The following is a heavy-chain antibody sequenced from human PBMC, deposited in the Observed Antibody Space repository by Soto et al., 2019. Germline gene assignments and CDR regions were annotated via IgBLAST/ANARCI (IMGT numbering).Heavy chain of an antibody. V-gene: IGHV3-30-3*01. D-gene: IGHD2-15*01. Sequence: QVQLVKSGRGVVQPGRSLRLSCAASGFTFSSYAMHWVRQAPGKGLEWVAVISYDGSNKYYADSVKGRFTISRDNSKNTLYLQRNSLRAEDTAVYYCARDGGYAEPYYYYGMDVWGQGPTVTVSS. CDR3: ARDGGYAEPYYYYGMDV. CDR2: ISYDGSNK. CDR1: GFTFSSYA. J-gene: IGHJ6*02.